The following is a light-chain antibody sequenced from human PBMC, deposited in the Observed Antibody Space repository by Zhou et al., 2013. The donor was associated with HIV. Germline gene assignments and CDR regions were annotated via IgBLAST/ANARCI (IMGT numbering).Light chain of an antibody. J-gene: IGKJ2*01. Sequence: DVVMTQSPLSLPVTLGQPASISCRSSQSLVHSDGNTFLNWLQQRPGQSPRRLIYKVSTRDSGVPDRFSGSGSDTAFTLKISRVEAEDVGIYYCMQGTHWPYTFGQGTKLEIK. CDR1: QSLVHSDGNTF. V-gene: IGKV2-30*02. CDR2: KVS. CDR3: MQGTHWPYT.